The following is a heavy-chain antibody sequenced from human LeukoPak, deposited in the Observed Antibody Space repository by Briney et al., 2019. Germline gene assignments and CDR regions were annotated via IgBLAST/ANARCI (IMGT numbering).Heavy chain of an antibody. V-gene: IGHV4-39*01. Sequence: SETLSLTCTVSGGSIIISGYYWGWIRQPPGKGLEWIGSIYYSGSTYYSPSLQSRVTISVDTSKNQFSLKLRSVTAADTAVYYCASRSGSFSDALDIWGQGTLVTVSS. CDR2: IYYSGST. CDR3: ASRSGSFSDALDI. D-gene: IGHD3-10*01. J-gene: IGHJ3*02. CDR1: GGSIIISGYY.